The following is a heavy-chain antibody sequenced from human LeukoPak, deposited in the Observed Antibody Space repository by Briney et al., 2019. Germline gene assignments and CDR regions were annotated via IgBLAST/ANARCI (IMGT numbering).Heavy chain of an antibody. D-gene: IGHD4-23*01. CDR3: ARAVTTVVTKTFDY. Sequence: PSETLSLTCTVSGGSISSGGYYWSWIRQPPGKGLEWIGYIYYSGTTYYSPSLRSRVTTSVDTSKNQVSLKLSSVTAADTAVYYCARAVTTVVTKTFDYWGQGSLVTVSS. V-gene: IGHV4-30-2*01. J-gene: IGHJ4*02. CDR1: GGSISSGGYY. CDR2: IYYSGTT.